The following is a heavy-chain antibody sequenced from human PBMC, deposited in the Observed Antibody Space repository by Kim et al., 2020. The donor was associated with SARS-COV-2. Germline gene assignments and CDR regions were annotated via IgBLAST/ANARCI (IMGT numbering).Heavy chain of an antibody. CDR3: ARGVIPVAALFFRLKFYFDY. Sequence: SQTLSLTCAISGDSVSSNSASWNWIRQSPSRGLEWLGSTYYRSKWYSDYAVSVKGRITINPDTSKNQFSLQLSSVTPEDTAVYYCARGVIPVAALFFRLKFYFDYWGRGTLVTVSS. J-gene: IGHJ4*02. D-gene: IGHD6-19*01. CDR2: TYYRSKWYS. V-gene: IGHV6-1*01. CDR1: GDSVSSNSAS.